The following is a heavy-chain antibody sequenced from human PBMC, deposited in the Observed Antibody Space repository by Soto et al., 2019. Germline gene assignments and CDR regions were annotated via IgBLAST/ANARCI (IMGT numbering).Heavy chain of an antibody. CDR2: IYYSGST. Sequence: SETLSLTCTVSGGSISSGGYYWSWIRQHPGKGLEWIGYIYYSGSTYYNPSLKSRVTISVDTSKNQFSLKLSSVTAADTAVYYCARDSGSAVVVANYGMDVWGQGTTVTVSS. J-gene: IGHJ6*02. V-gene: IGHV4-31*03. CDR1: GGSISSGGYY. D-gene: IGHD2-15*01. CDR3: ARDSGSAVVVANYGMDV.